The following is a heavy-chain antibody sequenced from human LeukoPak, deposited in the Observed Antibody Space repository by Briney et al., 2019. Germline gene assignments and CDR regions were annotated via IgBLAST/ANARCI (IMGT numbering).Heavy chain of an antibody. J-gene: IGHJ4*02. Sequence: ASVKVSCKGSGYTFTSYATNWVRQAPGQGLEWMGWISAYNGNTNYARKLQGRVTMTTDTSTSTAYMELRSLRSDDTAVYYCARGGLYGGNTGFDYWGQGTLVTVPS. CDR3: ARGGLYGGNTGFDY. CDR1: GYTFTSYA. CDR2: ISAYNGNT. D-gene: IGHD4-23*01. V-gene: IGHV1-18*01.